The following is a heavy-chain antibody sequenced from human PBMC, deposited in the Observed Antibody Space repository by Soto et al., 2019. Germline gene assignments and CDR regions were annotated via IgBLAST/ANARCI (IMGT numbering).Heavy chain of an antibody. CDR1: GYTFTSYG. V-gene: IGHV1-18*01. J-gene: IGHJ4*02. CDR2: ISAHNCNT. Sequence: QVHLVQSGAEVKKPGASVKVSCKGSGYTFTSYGITWVRQAPGQGLEWMGWISAHNCNTDYAQRLQGRVTVTRDTSTSPPYMQLRVLRSNDTAVYYCARGRYGDYWGQGALVTFSS. CDR3: ARGRYGDY. D-gene: IGHD1-1*01.